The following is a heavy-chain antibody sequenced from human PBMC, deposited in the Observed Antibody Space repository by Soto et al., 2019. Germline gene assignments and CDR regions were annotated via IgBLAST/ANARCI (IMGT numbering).Heavy chain of an antibody. D-gene: IGHD3-10*01. Sequence: SETLSLTCPVSGASINSGGYYWSWIRQLPVKGLEWIGYIYFSGSTYYNPTLESRVTISLDTSHNQFSLKLSSVTAADTAGYYCASGNAWGVLIAYWGQGTLVTVSS. CDR2: IYFSGST. CDR1: GASINSGGYY. J-gene: IGHJ4*02. CDR3: ASGNAWGVLIAY. V-gene: IGHV4-31*03.